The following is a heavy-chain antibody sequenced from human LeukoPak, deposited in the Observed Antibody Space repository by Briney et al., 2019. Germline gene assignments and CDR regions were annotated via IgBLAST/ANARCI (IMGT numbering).Heavy chain of an antibody. CDR1: GFTFSSYN. V-gene: IGHV3-30*02. CDR3: AKDIGAVAGTHYFDY. J-gene: IGHJ4*02. CDR2: IQYDGSNK. Sequence: GGSLRLSCAASGFTFSSYNMNWVRQAPGKGLEWVAFIQYDGSNKNYADSVKGRFTISRENSKSTLYLQMNSLRAEDTAFYYCAKDIGAVAGTHYFDYWGQGTLVTVSS. D-gene: IGHD6-19*01.